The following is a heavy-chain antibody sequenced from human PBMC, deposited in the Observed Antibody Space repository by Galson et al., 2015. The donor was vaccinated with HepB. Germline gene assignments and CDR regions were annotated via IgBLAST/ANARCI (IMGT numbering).Heavy chain of an antibody. CDR3: ARPRFSYSSSWADAFGI. D-gene: IGHD6-13*01. Sequence: QSGAEVKKPGESLRISCTGSGYSFTSYWISWVRQMPGKGLEWMGRIDPSDSYTNYSPSFQGHVTISADKSISTAYLQWSSLKASDTAMYYCARPRFSYSSSWADAFGIWGQGTVVTVSS. J-gene: IGHJ3*02. CDR1: GYSFTSYW. CDR2: IDPSDSYT. V-gene: IGHV5-10-1*01.